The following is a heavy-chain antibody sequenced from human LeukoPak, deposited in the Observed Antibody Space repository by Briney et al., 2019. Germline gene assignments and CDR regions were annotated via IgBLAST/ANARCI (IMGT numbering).Heavy chain of an antibody. D-gene: IGHD1-1*01. V-gene: IGHV3-23*01. CDR2: IDISGGST. CDR1: GFSFSSHA. J-gene: IGHJ4*02. Sequence: GGSLRLSCAASGFSFSSHAMCWVRQAPGKGLEWVSSIDISGGSTYYADSVQGRFTISRDNSKNTLYLQMNSLGAEDTALYYCANEVRPNDYWGQGTLVTVSS. CDR3: ANEVRPNDY.